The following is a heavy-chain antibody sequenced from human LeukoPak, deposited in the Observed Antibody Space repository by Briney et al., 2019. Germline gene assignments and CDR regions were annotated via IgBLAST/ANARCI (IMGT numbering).Heavy chain of an antibody. CDR3: ARLRFCSAGSCYGGY. Sequence: GESLKISCKGSGYTFTSYWIGWVRQMPGKGLEWMGIIYPGDSDTRYSPSFQGQVTISADKSISTAYLQWSSLKASDTAMYYCARLRFCSAGSCYGGYWGQGTLVTVSS. D-gene: IGHD2-15*01. CDR1: GYTFTSYW. CDR2: IYPGDSDT. V-gene: IGHV5-51*01. J-gene: IGHJ4*02.